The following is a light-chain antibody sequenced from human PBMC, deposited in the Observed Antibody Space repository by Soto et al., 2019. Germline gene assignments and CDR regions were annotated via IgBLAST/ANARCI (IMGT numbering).Light chain of an antibody. Sequence: EIVLTQSPGTLSLSPGERATLSCRASQSVSSSYLAWYQQKPGQAPRLLIYGASSSATGIPDRFSGRGSGTDFTLTISRLEPEDFAVDYCQQYGSSPPTFGQGTKVEIK. V-gene: IGKV3-20*01. J-gene: IGKJ1*01. CDR1: QSVSSSY. CDR2: GAS. CDR3: QQYGSSPPT.